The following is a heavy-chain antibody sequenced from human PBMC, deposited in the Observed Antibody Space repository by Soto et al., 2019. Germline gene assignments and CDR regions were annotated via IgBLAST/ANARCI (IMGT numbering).Heavy chain of an antibody. CDR2: ISSSSSTI. CDR1: GFTFSSYS. V-gene: IGHV3-48*02. Sequence: VQLVESGGGLVQPGGSLRLSCAASGFTFSSYSMNWVRKAPGKGLEWVSYISSSSSTIYYADSVKGRFTISRDNAKNSLYLQMNSLRDEDTAVYYCARVRQQLVPYYYYGMDVWGQGTTVTVSS. J-gene: IGHJ6*02. CDR3: ARVRQQLVPYYYYGMDV. D-gene: IGHD6-13*01.